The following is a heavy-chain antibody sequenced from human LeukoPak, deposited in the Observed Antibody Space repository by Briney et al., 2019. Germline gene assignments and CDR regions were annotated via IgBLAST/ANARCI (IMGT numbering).Heavy chain of an antibody. CDR3: TRAGGGGGYNYGYYYYMDV. CDR2: INWNGGSR. Sequence: GGSLRLSCAASGFSFDDYGMSWVRQAPGKGLEWVSGINWNGGSRGYADSVKGRFTISRDNAKNSLYLQMNSLRAEDTALYYCTRAGGGGGYNYGYYYYMDVWGKGTTVTVSS. V-gene: IGHV3-20*04. D-gene: IGHD5-24*01. CDR1: GFSFDDYG. J-gene: IGHJ6*03.